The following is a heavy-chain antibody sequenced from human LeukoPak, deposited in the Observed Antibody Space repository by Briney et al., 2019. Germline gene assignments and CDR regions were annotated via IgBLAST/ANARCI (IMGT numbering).Heavy chain of an antibody. D-gene: IGHD4-17*01. CDR2: IYYSGST. Sequence: PSETLSLTCTVSGGSIRSSSYYWGWIRQPPGKGLEWIGSIYYSGSTYYSPSLKSRVTISVDTSKNQFSLKLSSVTAADTAVYYCAREDHGDYRAPNYYFDYWGQGTLVTVSS. J-gene: IGHJ4*02. CDR1: GGSIRSSSYY. V-gene: IGHV4-39*07. CDR3: AREDHGDYRAPNYYFDY.